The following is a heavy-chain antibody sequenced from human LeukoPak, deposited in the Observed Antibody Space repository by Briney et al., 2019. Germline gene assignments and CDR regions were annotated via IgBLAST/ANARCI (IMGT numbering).Heavy chain of an antibody. Sequence: GESLKISCKGSGYSFTNYWISWVRQMPGKGLEWMGRIDPSDSSTNYSPSFQGHVTISADKSISTAYLQWRSLKASDTAMYYCARLVGLRQWLVFDYWGQGTLVTVSS. CDR2: IDPSDSST. V-gene: IGHV5-10-1*01. CDR3: ARLVGLRQWLVFDY. CDR1: GYSFTNYW. J-gene: IGHJ4*02. D-gene: IGHD6-19*01.